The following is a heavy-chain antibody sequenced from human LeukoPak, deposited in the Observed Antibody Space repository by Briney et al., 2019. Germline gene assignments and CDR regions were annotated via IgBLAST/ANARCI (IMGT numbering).Heavy chain of an antibody. D-gene: IGHD3-22*01. J-gene: IGHJ4*02. Sequence: GGSLRLSCAASGFTFNNYAMHWVREDPGKGLEWVAVISYDGSNKYYADSVKGRFTISRDNSKNTLYLQMNSLRAEDTAVYYCARDPSSGYYYYFDYWGQGTLVTVSS. V-gene: IGHV3-30-3*01. CDR1: GFTFNNYA. CDR2: ISYDGSNK. CDR3: ARDPSSGYYYYFDY.